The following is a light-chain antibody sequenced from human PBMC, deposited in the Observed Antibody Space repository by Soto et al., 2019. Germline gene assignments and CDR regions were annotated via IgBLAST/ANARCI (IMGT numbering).Light chain of an antibody. J-gene: IGKJ5*01. CDR3: QQLDSYPIT. CDR2: AAS. V-gene: IGKV1-9*01. Sequence: IQLTQSPSSLSASVGDTVTITCRASQGISSFLAWYQHKPGKAPELLISAASTLRTGVPSRFSGSGSGTDFTLTISSLQPEDSATYYCQQLDSYPITFGQGTRLEI. CDR1: QGISSF.